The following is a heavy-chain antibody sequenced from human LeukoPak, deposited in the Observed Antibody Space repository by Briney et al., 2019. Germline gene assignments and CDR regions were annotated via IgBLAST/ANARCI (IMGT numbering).Heavy chain of an antibody. V-gene: IGHV1-69*04. CDR1: GGTFSSYA. CDR3: ARDRSENTAMAPYYYYGMDV. CDR2: IIPILGIA. D-gene: IGHD5-18*01. J-gene: IGHJ6*02. Sequence: ASVKVSCKASGGTFSSYAISWVRQAPGQGLEWMGRIIPILGIANYAQKFQGRVTITADKSTSTAYMELSSLRSDDTAVYYCARDRSENTAMAPYYYYGMDVWGQGTTVTVSS.